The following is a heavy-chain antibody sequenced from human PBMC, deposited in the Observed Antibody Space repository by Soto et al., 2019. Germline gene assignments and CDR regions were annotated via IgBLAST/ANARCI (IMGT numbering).Heavy chain of an antibody. Sequence: GASVKVSCKASGYTFTCYGISWVRQAPGQGLEWMGWISAYNGNTNYAQKLQGRVTMTTDTSTSTAYMELRSLRSDDTAVYYCARATQGGSGWYWFDPWGQGTLVTVSS. CDR1: GYTFTCYG. V-gene: IGHV1-18*01. D-gene: IGHD6-19*01. CDR3: ARATQGGSGWYWFDP. J-gene: IGHJ5*02. CDR2: ISAYNGNT.